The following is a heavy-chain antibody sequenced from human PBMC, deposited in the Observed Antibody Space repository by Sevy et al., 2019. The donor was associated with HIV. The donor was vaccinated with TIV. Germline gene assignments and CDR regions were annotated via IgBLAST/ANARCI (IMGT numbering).Heavy chain of an antibody. Sequence: GESLKISCKGSGYSFTSHWLGWVRHMPGKGLEWMGIIYPDDSDTKYSPSFQGQVTFSADKSISTAYLQWSSLKASDTAMYYCATSRSGYFDSSGYYIYWGQGTLVTV. CDR3: ATSRSGYFDSSGYYIY. V-gene: IGHV5-51*01. CDR2: IYPDDSDT. J-gene: IGHJ4*02. CDR1: GYSFTSHW. D-gene: IGHD3-22*01.